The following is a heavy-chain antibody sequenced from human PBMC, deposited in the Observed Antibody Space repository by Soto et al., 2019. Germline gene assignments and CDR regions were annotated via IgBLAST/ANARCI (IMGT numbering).Heavy chain of an antibody. Sequence: PWESLKISCKASGYSFARYWIGWVRQMPGKGLEWMGLIYPDDSDIRYSPSFQGQVTISADKSINTAYLQWSSLQASDTAMYFCARHDIVTNPLRGLYFDIWGQGALVTVSS. CDR2: IYPDDSDI. CDR3: ARHDIVTNPLRGLYFDI. J-gene: IGHJ4*02. CDR1: GYSFARYW. D-gene: IGHD3-9*01. V-gene: IGHV5-51*01.